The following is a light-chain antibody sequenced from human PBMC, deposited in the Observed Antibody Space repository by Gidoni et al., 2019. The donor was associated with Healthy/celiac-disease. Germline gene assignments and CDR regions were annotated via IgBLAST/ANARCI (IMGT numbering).Light chain of an antibody. CDR1: QSVSSTY. CDR2: GAA. J-gene: IGKJ1*01. V-gene: IGKV3-20*01. CDR3: QQGA. Sequence: EIVLTQSPGTLSLSPGERATLSSRASQSVSSTYLAWYQQKPGQAPRPLIYGAASRVTGVPDRFSCSGSGTDFTLTISRLEPEDFAVYYCQQGAFGQGTKVEMK.